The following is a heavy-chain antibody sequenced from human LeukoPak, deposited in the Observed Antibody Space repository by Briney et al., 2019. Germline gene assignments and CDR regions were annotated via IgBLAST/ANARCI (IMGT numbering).Heavy chain of an antibody. CDR2: IIPIFGTA. D-gene: IGHD5-18*01. J-gene: IGHJ5*02. V-gene: IGHV1-69*05. CDR3: ARAGDGYSYGPTYWFDP. Sequence: SVKVSCKASGGTFSSYAISWVRQAPGQGLEWMGGIIPIFGTANYAQKFQGRVTITTDESTSTAYMELSGLRSEDTAVYYCARAGDGYSYGPTYWFDPWGQGTLVTVSS. CDR1: GGTFSSYA.